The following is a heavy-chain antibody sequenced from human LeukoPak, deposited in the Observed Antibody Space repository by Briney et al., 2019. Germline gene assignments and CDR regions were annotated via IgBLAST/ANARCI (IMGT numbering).Heavy chain of an antibody. V-gene: IGHV1-18*01. CDR2: ISAYNGNT. J-gene: IGHJ4*02. CDR1: GGTFSSYA. Sequence: ASVKVSCKASGGTFSSYAISWVRQAPGQGLEWMGWISAYNGNTNYAQKLQGRVTMTTDTSTSTAYMELRSLRSDDTAVYYCARNIAVAGLDYWGQGTLVTVSS. CDR3: ARNIAVAGLDY. D-gene: IGHD6-19*01.